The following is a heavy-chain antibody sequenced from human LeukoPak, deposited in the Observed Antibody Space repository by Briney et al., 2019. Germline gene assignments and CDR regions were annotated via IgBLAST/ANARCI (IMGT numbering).Heavy chain of an antibody. D-gene: IGHD5-18*01. Sequence: QPGGSLRLSCAASGFTFGGSGMHWVRQAPGKGLDWVAFIQYDGSTEYYADSVKGRFTISRDNFKNTLSLHMNSLRADDTGLYFCVKEHLNSYDFQYWGQGTLVTVSS. V-gene: IGHV3-30*02. CDR3: VKEHLNSYDFQY. CDR1: GFTFGGSG. J-gene: IGHJ4*02. CDR2: IQYDGSTE.